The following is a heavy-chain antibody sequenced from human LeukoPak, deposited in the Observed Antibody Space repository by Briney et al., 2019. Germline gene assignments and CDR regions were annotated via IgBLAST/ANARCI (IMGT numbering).Heavy chain of an antibody. V-gene: IGHV5-51*01. D-gene: IGHD2-2*01. J-gene: IGHJ4*02. CDR1: GYSFTSYW. Sequence: GESLKISCKGSGYSFTSYWIGWVRQMLGKGLEWMGIIYPGDSDTRYSPSFQGQVTISADKSISTAYLQWSSLKASDTAMYYCARLDIVVVPAATFDYWGQGTLVTVSS. CDR2: IYPGDSDT. CDR3: ARLDIVVVPAATFDY.